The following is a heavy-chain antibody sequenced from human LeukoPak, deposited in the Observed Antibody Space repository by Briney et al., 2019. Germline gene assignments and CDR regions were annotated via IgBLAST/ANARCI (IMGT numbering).Heavy chain of an antibody. Sequence: GGSLRLSCAASGFTFGSYAMHWVRQAPGKGLEWVAVISYDGSNKYYADSVKGRFTISRDNSKNTLYLQMNSLRAEDTAVCYCARGWGYHDYWGQGTLVTVSS. CDR1: GFTFGSYA. J-gene: IGHJ4*02. D-gene: IGHD3-16*02. CDR3: ARGWGYHDY. CDR2: ISYDGSNK. V-gene: IGHV3-30*04.